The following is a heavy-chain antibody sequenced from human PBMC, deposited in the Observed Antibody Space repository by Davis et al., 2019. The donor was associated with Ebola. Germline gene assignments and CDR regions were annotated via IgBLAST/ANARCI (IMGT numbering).Heavy chain of an antibody. D-gene: IGHD3-10*01. J-gene: IGHJ5*02. Sequence: ASVKVSCKASGYAFTSYDINWVRQATGQGLEWMGWVNPHSGNTGYAQKFQGRVTMTRNTSISTAYMELSSLRSEDTAVYYCARGVTMVQGGAYNWFDPWGQGTLVTVSS. CDR3: ARGVTMVQGGAYNWFDP. V-gene: IGHV1-8*01. CDR1: GYAFTSYD. CDR2: VNPHSGNT.